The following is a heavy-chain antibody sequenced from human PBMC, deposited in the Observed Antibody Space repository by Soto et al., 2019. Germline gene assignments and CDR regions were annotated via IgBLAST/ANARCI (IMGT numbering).Heavy chain of an antibody. V-gene: IGHV1-18*01. CDR2: ISAYNGNT. CDR1: GFTLTSSG. Sequence: ASVQFSCLASGFTLTSSGISWVRQAPGPRPEWMGWISAYNGNTNYAQKLQGRVTMTTDTSTSTAYMELRSLRSDDTAVYYCARDRGVTGTTPGSAYYYYGMDVWGQGTTVTVSS. J-gene: IGHJ6*02. CDR3: ARDRGVTGTTPGSAYYYYGMDV. D-gene: IGHD1-7*01.